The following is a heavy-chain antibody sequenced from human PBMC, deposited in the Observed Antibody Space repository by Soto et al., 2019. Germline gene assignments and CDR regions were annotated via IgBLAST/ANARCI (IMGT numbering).Heavy chain of an antibody. D-gene: IGHD3-16*02. J-gene: IGHJ6*02. V-gene: IGHV1-18*01. CDR3: ARVDSDYVWGSYRPYYYYGMYV. CDR1: GYTFTSYG. Sequence: ASVKVSCKASGYTFTSYGISWVRQAPGQGLEWMGWINAYNGNTNYAQKLQGRVTMTTDTSTSTAYMELRSLRSDDTAVYYCARVDSDYVWGSYRPYYYYGMYVWGQGTTVTVSS. CDR2: INAYNGNT.